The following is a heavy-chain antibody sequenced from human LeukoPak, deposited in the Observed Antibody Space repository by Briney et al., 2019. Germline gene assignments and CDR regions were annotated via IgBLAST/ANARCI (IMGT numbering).Heavy chain of an antibody. CDR3: ARGGECGSCDGFDM. CDR2: INHSGST. V-gene: IGHV4-34*01. CDR1: GGSFSGYY. J-gene: IGHJ3*02. Sequence: SETLSLTCAVNGGSFSGYYWIWIRQPPGKGLEWIGEINHSGSTNYNPSLKSRVTILLDTSKNQFSRKLSSVTAADTAVYYCARGGECGSCDGFDMWGQGIMVTVSS. D-gene: IGHD2-15*01.